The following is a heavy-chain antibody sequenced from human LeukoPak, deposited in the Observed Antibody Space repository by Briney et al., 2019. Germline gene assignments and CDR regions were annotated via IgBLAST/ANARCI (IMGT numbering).Heavy chain of an antibody. V-gene: IGHV3-53*01. Sequence: GGSLRPSCAASGFSVGSNYMTWVRQAPGKGLEWVSVIYSGDNSYYADSVKGRFTISRDTSKNTLYPQMNSLRAEDTAVYYCARDTGSGYCSGGRCRAAFDVWGQGTMVTVSS. CDR3: ARDTGSGYCSGGRCRAAFDV. CDR2: IYSGDNS. D-gene: IGHD2-15*01. J-gene: IGHJ3*01. CDR1: GFSVGSNY.